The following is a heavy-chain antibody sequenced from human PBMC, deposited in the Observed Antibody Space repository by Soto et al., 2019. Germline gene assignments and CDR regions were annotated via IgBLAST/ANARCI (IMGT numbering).Heavy chain of an antibody. CDR3: ARALSSSYLDY. Sequence: SETLSLTCTVSGGSISSGDYYWSWIRQPPGKGLEWIGYIYYSGSTYYNPSLKSRVTISVDTSKNQFSLKLSSVTAADTAVYYCARALSSSYLDYWGQGTLVTVSS. J-gene: IGHJ4*02. CDR1: GGSISSGDYY. CDR2: IYYSGST. V-gene: IGHV4-30-4*01. D-gene: IGHD6-13*01.